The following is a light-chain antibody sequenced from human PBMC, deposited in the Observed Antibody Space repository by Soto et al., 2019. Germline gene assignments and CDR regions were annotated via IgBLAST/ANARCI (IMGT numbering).Light chain of an antibody. J-gene: IGLJ7*01. Sequence: SALTQPRSVSGSPGQSVTISCTGTSSDVGGYNYVSWYQQHPGKAPKLMIYDVTKRPSGVPDRFSGSKSGNTASLTISGLQAEDEADYYCCSYAGNSWVFGGGTQLTVL. CDR2: DVT. CDR1: SSDVGGYNY. CDR3: CSYAGNSWV. V-gene: IGLV2-11*01.